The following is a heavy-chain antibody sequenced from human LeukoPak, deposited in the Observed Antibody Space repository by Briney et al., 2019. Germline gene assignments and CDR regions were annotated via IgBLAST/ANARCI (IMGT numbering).Heavy chain of an antibody. CDR1: GGSIRSYY. CDR3: ARGRNDNGGMFFDS. J-gene: IGHJ4*02. V-gene: IGHV4-59*13. Sequence: PSETLSLTCTVSGGSIRSYYWAWIRQPPGKGLECIGFISYTGYTSYSPSLKSRVAISVDTSKSQSSLRLGSMTAADTAVYYCARGRNDNGGMFFDSWGQGTLVTVSS. CDR2: ISYTGYT. D-gene: IGHD4-23*01.